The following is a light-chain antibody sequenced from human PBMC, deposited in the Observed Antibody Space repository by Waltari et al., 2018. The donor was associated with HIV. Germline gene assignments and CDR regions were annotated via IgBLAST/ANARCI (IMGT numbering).Light chain of an antibody. CDR3: QVWDSSSDHVL. Sequence: SSVLPQPHSVSVAPGKTAMITGGANNTERKSVHWYQQKAGQAPVLLISYDSDRPSGIPERFSGSNSGNTATLTISRVGDGDEADYYCQVWDSSSDHVLFGGGTKLTVL. CDR1: NTERKS. CDR2: YDS. J-gene: IGLJ2*01. V-gene: IGLV3-21*04.